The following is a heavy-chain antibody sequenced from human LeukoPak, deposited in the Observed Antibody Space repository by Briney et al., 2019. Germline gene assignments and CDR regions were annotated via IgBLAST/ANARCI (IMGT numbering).Heavy chain of an antibody. J-gene: IGHJ4*02. CDR1: GFTFSSYA. CDR2: ISGSGGST. Sequence: GGSLRLSCAASGFTFSSYAMSWVRQAPGKGLEWVSAISGSGGSTYYADSVKGRFTISRDNSKNTLYLQMNSLRAEDTAVYSCAKEPCSTSCSKSYYGRGDYWGQGTLVTVSS. V-gene: IGHV3-23*01. CDR3: AKEPCSTSCSKSYYGRGDY. D-gene: IGHD2-2*01.